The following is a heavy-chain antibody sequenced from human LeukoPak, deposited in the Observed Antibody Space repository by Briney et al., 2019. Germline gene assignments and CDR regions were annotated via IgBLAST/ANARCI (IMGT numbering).Heavy chain of an antibody. V-gene: IGHV1-46*01. CDR2: INPSGGST. D-gene: IGHD3-10*01. J-gene: IGHJ3*02. CDR3: ARDRLLWFGESHAFDI. CDR1: GYTFTSYY. Sequence: GASVKVSCKASGYTFTSYYMHWVRQAPGQGLEWMGIINPSGGSTSYAQKFQGRVAITADESTSTAYMELSSLRSGDTAVYYCARDRLLWFGESHAFDIWGHGTMVTVSS.